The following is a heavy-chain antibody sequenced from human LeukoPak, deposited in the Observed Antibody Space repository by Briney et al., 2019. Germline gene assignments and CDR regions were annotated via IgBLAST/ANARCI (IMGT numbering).Heavy chain of an antibody. V-gene: IGHV3-23*01. CDR2: ISCNGGST. CDR1: GFTFSRYA. Sequence: GGSLRLSCGASGFTFSRYAMSWVRQAPGKGLEWVTAISCNGGSTYYADSVKGRFTITRDNTNNTLYLQMNSLRAEDTAVYYCAKDPSVNMITVGVPGAFDIWGQGTMVTVSS. J-gene: IGHJ3*02. CDR3: AKDPSVNMITVGVPGAFDI. D-gene: IGHD3-16*01.